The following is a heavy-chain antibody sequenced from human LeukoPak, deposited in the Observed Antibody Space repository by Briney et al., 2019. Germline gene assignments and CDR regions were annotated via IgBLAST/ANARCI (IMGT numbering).Heavy chain of an antibody. CDR3: ARDGVYSSGWPAYFDY. CDR1: GGSISSSSYY. J-gene: IGHJ4*02. V-gene: IGHV4-39*07. D-gene: IGHD6-19*01. CDR2: IYYSGST. Sequence: SETLSLTCTVSGGSISSSSYYWGWIRQPPGKGLEWIGSIYYSGSTYYNPSLKSRVTISVDTSKNQFSLKLSSVTAADTAVYYCARDGVYSSGWPAYFDYWGQGTLVTVSS.